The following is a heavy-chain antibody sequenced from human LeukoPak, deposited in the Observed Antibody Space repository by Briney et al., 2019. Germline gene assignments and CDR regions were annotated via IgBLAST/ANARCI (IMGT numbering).Heavy chain of an antibody. V-gene: IGHV3-48*03. D-gene: IGHD3-22*01. CDR3: ARDVGESSSYADY. J-gene: IGHJ4*02. Sequence: GGSLRLSCAASGFTFSSYEMNWVRQAPGKGLEWVSYISSSGTDIYYADSVKGRFTISRDNAKNSLYLQMNSLRAEDTAIYYCARDVGESSSYADYWGQGTLVTVSS. CDR1: GFTFSSYE. CDR2: ISSSGTDI.